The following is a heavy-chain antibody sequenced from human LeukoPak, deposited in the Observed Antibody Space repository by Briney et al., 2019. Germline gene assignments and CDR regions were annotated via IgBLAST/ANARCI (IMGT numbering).Heavy chain of an antibody. V-gene: IGHV4-59*08. CDR1: GGSISNYY. D-gene: IGHD3-3*01. Sequence: SETLSLTCIVSGGSISNYYWSWIRQSPGKGLEWIGYISYSGSTNYNPSLKSRVTMSIDTSKNQFSLKLSSVTAADTAVYSCARGGITIFGVVDAFDIWGQGTMVTVSS. CDR2: ISYSGST. CDR3: ARGGITIFGVVDAFDI. J-gene: IGHJ3*02.